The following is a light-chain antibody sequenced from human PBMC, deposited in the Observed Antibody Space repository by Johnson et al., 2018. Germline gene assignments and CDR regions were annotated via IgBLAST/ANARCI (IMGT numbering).Light chain of an antibody. CDR3: GTWDSSLGAGNG. Sequence: SVLTQPPSVSAAPGQKVTISCSGSSSNIGNNYVSWYQQLPGTAPKLLIYENNKRPSGIPDRFSGSKSGTSATLGITGLQTGDEADYYCGTWDSSLGAGNGFGTGTKVTVL. V-gene: IGLV1-51*02. J-gene: IGLJ1*01. CDR1: SSNIGNNY. CDR2: ENN.